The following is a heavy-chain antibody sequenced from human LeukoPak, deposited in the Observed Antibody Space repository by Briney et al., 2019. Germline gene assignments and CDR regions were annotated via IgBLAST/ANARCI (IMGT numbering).Heavy chain of an antibody. CDR3: ARPAAGLGGFDY. D-gene: IGHD3-16*01. Sequence: GESLKISCRGSGYSFTAYWIAWVRQMPGKGLEWMATIYPGDSATTYSPSFQGQVTVSADKSITTAYLQWSSLKASDTAMYYCARPAAGLGGFDYWGQGTLVTVSS. CDR1: GYSFTAYW. J-gene: IGHJ4*02. CDR2: IYPGDSAT. V-gene: IGHV5-51*01.